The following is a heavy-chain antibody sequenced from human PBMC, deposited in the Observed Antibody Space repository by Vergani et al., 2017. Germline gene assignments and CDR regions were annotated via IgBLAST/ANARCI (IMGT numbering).Heavy chain of an antibody. V-gene: IGHV4-59*01. CDR2: IYYSGST. Sequence: QVQLQESGPGLVKPSETLSLTCIVSGGSISSYYWSWIRQPPGKGLEWIGYIYYSGSTNYNPSLRSRVTISVDTSKNQFSLKLSSVTAADTVVYYCARDTITFGGIVNWGQGTLVTVSS. CDR1: GGSISSYY. CDR3: ARDTITFGGIVN. J-gene: IGHJ4*02. D-gene: IGHD3-16*01.